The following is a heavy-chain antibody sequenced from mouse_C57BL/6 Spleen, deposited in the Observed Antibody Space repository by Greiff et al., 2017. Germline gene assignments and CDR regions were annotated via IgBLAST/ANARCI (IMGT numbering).Heavy chain of an antibody. D-gene: IGHD2-3*01. V-gene: IGHV1-76*01. CDR2: IYPGSGNT. Sequence: VQLQQSGAELVRPGASVKLSCKASGYTFTDYYINWVKQRPGQGLEWIARIYPGSGNTYYNEKFKGKATLTAEKSSSTAYMQLSSLTSEDSAVYFCARSAPDGYYGYFDVWGTGTTVTVSS. CDR1: GYTFTDYY. CDR3: ARSAPDGYYGYFDV. J-gene: IGHJ1*03.